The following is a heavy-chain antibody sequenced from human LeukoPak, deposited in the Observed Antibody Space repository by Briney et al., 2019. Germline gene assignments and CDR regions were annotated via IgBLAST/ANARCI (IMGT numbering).Heavy chain of an antibody. J-gene: IGHJ3*02. V-gene: IGHV3-21*01. CDR1: GFIFNSYS. CDR2: ISSSSSYK. CDR3: VRDNRDAFDI. Sequence: PGGSLRLSGAASGFIFNSYSMNWVRQAPGKGLEWVSAISSSSSYKFNADSVKGRFTISRDNARNLLYLQMNSLRAEDTAVYYCVRDNRDAFDIWGQGTMVTVSS.